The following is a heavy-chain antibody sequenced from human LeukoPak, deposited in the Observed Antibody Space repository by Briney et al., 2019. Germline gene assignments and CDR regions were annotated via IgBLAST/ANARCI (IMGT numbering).Heavy chain of an antibody. D-gene: IGHD2-15*01. Sequence: GGSLRLSCAASGFTFSSYSMNWVRQAPGKGLEWVANINQDGSEKYYVDSVEGRFIISRDNVKNSLYLQMNSLRAEDTAVYYCARDVVATTNLFNYWGQGTLVTVSS. CDR2: INQDGSEK. J-gene: IGHJ4*02. CDR1: GFTFSSYS. CDR3: ARDVVATTNLFNY. V-gene: IGHV3-7*03.